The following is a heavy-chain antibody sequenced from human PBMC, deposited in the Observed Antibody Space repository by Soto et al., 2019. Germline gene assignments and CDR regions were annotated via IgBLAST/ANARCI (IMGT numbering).Heavy chain of an antibody. Sequence: PSETLSLTCTVSGGSISSSSYYWGWIRQPPGKGLEWIGSIYYSGSTYYNPSLKSRVTISVDTSKFTLFLQMNSLRVEDTAVYYCATGSSGWARLWDYRGQGTLVTVSS. CDR3: ATGSSGWARLWDY. D-gene: IGHD6-19*01. J-gene: IGHJ4*02. V-gene: IGHV4-39*07. CDR1: GGSISSSSYY. CDR2: IYYSGST.